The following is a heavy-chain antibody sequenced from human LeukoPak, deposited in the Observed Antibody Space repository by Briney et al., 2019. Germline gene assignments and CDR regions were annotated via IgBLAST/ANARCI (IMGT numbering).Heavy chain of an antibody. D-gene: IGHD4-17*01. CDR1: VDSISSAD. CDR3: ARIRGLGDVSPYSDF. V-gene: IGHV4-59*01. CDR2: IYHHRKS. J-gene: IGHJ4*02. Sequence: TETLSLTCSVSVDSISSADWSWVRQPLENGLECIGHIYHHRKSGYNTSLHRRVTISLDTSKNHFSLTLRFVPAADPAMYYCARIRGLGDVSPYSDFWGQGTLVTVSS.